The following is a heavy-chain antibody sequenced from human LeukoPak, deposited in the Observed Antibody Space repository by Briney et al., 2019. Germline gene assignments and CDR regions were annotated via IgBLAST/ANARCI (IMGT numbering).Heavy chain of an antibody. J-gene: IGHJ5*02. CDR2: ISGSGGST. CDR1: GFTFSSYA. CDR3: ATLFIRDCSSTSCYDWFDP. D-gene: IGHD2-2*01. Sequence: GGSLRLSCAASGFTFSSYAMSWVRQAPGKGLERVSAISGSGGSTYYADSVKGRFTISRDNSKNTLYLQMNSLRAEDTAVYYCATLFIRDCSSTSCYDWFDPWGQGTLVTVSS. V-gene: IGHV3-23*01.